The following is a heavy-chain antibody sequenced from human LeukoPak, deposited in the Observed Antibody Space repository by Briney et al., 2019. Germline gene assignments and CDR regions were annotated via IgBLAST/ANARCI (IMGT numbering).Heavy chain of an antibody. Sequence: GASVKVSCKASGYTFTSYGISWVRQAPGQGLEWMGWISAYNANTNYAQKLQGRVTMTTDTSTSTPYMELRRLRSDDTVVYYCARAEITIFGVVTGYYYYMDVWGKGTTVTVSS. D-gene: IGHD3-3*01. J-gene: IGHJ6*03. V-gene: IGHV1-18*01. CDR1: GYTFTSYG. CDR2: ISAYNANT. CDR3: ARAEITIFGVVTGYYYYMDV.